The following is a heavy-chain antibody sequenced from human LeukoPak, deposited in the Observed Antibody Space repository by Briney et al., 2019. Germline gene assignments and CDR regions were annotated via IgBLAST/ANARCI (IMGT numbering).Heavy chain of an antibody. CDR3: ARGRGNGDCYCAMGV. CDR2: ISSGGTTT. V-gene: IGHV3-48*03. Sequence: GGSLRLSCAASEFTFSSYEMNWVRQAPGKGLEWVSYISSGGTTTYYADSVKGRFTISRDNTKNSLYLQMNSLRAEDTAVYYCARGRGNGDCYCAMGVWGQGTTVTVSS. D-gene: IGHD4-23*01. J-gene: IGHJ6*02. CDR1: EFTFSSYE.